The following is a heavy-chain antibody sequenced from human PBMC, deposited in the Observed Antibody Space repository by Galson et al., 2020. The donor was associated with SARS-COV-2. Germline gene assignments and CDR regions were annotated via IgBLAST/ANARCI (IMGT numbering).Heavy chain of an antibody. CDR1: GGSITDSTYY. D-gene: IGHD6-13*01. CDR2: INYSWNS. J-gene: IGHJ4*02. V-gene: IGHV4-39*07. Sequence: SETLSLTCTVSGGSITDSTYYWTWIRQPPGKGLEWIGSINYSWNSYYRPSLKSRVTISMDTSKNQFSLKVNSVTAADTAVYYCARESYSSPDYWGQGTLVTVSS. CDR3: ARESYSSPDY.